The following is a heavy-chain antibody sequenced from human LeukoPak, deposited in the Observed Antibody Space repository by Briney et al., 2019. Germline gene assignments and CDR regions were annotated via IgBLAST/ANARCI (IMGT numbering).Heavy chain of an antibody. D-gene: IGHD3-3*01. CDR2: IIPIFGTA. V-gene: IGHV1-69*13. Sequence: RASVKVSCKASGGTFSSYAISWVRQAPGQGLEWMGGIIPIFGTAIYAQKFQGRVTITADESTSTAYMELSSLRSEDTAVYYCARALTIFGVVAAFDIWGQGTMVTVSS. CDR1: GGTFSSYA. CDR3: ARALTIFGVVAAFDI. J-gene: IGHJ3*02.